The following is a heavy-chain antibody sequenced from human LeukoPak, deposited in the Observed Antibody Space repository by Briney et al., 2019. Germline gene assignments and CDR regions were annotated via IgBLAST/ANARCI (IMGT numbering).Heavy chain of an antibody. CDR1: GFTFSSYA. CDR3: ARGEYDYGEF. CDR2: ISYDGSNK. D-gene: IGHD4-17*01. V-gene: IGHV3-30-3*01. J-gene: IGHJ4*02. Sequence: GGSLRLSCAASGFTFSSYAMHWVRQAPGKGLEWVAVISYDGSNKYYADSVKGRFTISRGNSKNTLYLQMNSLRAEDTAVYYCARGEYDYGEFWGQGTLVTVSS.